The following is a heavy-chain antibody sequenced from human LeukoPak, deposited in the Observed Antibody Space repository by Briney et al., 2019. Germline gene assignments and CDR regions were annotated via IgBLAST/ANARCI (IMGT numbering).Heavy chain of an antibody. Sequence: GGSLRLSCTVSGFSFSSYAVYWVRQAPGKGLEYVSAISSNGDKTYYANSVKGRFTISRDNSKNTLYLQMGSLRDEDMAVYYCARDLSSWYVLDYWGQGTLVTVSS. J-gene: IGHJ4*02. CDR1: GFSFSSYA. CDR3: ARDLSSWYVLDY. V-gene: IGHV3-64*01. D-gene: IGHD6-13*01. CDR2: ISSNGDKT.